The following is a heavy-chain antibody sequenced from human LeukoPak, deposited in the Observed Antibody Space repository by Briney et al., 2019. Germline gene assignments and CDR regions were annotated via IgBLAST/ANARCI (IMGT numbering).Heavy chain of an antibody. CDR3: ARGVGHYYDSSGYYDDFDY. V-gene: IGHV3-30-3*01. D-gene: IGHD3-22*01. J-gene: IGHJ4*02. CDR1: RVTLSSYA. Sequence: GAPRRSCGAPRVTLSSYAMHLGPPAPGQGGGGGGVILYDGSNKYYAGSVKGRFTISRDNSKNTLYLQMNSLRAEDTAVYYCARGVGHYYDSSGYYDDFDYWGQGTLVTVSS. CDR2: ILYDGSNK.